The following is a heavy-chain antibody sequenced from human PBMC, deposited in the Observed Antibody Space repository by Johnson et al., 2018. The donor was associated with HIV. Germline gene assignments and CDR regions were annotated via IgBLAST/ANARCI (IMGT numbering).Heavy chain of an antibody. J-gene: IGHJ3*02. CDR3: ARGGSDVFDI. CDR1: GFTFSSYA. CDR2: ISYDGSNK. V-gene: IGHV3-30*04. Sequence: QVQLVESGGGVVQPGRSLRLSCAASGFTFSSYAMHWVRQAPGKGLEWVAVISYDGSNKYYADSVKGRFTISRYNSKNTLYLQINSLRADEKAVYYCARGGSDVFDIWGRGTMVTVSS. D-gene: IGHD3-16*01.